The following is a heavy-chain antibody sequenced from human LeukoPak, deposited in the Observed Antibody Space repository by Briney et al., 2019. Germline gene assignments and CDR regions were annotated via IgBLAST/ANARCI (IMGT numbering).Heavy chain of an antibody. J-gene: IGHJ4*02. D-gene: IGHD4-17*01. Sequence: GGSLRLSCAASGFTFSSYSMNWVRQAPGKGLEWVSYISSSSSTIYYADSVKGRFTISRDNSKNTLYLQMNSLRAEDTALYYCAKDHEGMTTVTTSFDYWGQGTLVTVSS. CDR2: ISSSSSTI. V-gene: IGHV3-48*01. CDR3: AKDHEGMTTVTTSFDY. CDR1: GFTFSSYS.